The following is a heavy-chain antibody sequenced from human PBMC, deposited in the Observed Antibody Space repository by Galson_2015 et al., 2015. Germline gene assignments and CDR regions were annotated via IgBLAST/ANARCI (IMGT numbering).Heavy chain of an antibody. CDR2: ISGSGGST. J-gene: IGHJ4*02. Sequence: SLRLSCAASGFTFSSYAMSWVRQAPGKGLEWVSAISGSGGSTYYADSVKGRFTISRDNSKNTLYLQMNSLRAEDTAVYYCAKDEGALPYYFDYWGQGTLVTVSS. D-gene: IGHD1-26*01. CDR1: GFTFSSYA. CDR3: AKDEGALPYYFDY. V-gene: IGHV3-23*01.